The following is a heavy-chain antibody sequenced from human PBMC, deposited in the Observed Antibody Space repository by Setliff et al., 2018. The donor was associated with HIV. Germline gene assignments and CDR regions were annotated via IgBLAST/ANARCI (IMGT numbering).Heavy chain of an antibody. J-gene: IGHJ6*02. V-gene: IGHV4-34*01. D-gene: IGHD2-8*01. CDR1: GGSLTNYY. Sequence: ETLSLTCAVYGGSLTNYYWSWIRQSPGKGLEWIGEITDDGTATYTSSLKNRVTISLDTSKKQLSLKVTSVTAADTAIYYCARGRSCESDWCWLYYNYYYGMDVWAQGTAGTVSS. CDR2: ITDDGTA. CDR3: ARGRSCESDWCWLYYNYYYGMDV.